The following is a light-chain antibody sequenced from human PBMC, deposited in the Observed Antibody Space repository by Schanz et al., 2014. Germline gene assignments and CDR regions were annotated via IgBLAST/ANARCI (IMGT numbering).Light chain of an antibody. CDR3: SSYTSSSTPRV. J-gene: IGLJ3*02. V-gene: IGLV2-14*02. CDR2: DVN. CDR1: SSDVGGYNP. Sequence: QSALTQPASVSGSPGQSITISCTGTSSDVGGYNPVSWYQQHPGKAPKLMIFDVNQRPSGVPDRFSGSKSGNTASLTVSGLQAEDEADYYCSSYTSSSTPRVFGGGTKLTVL.